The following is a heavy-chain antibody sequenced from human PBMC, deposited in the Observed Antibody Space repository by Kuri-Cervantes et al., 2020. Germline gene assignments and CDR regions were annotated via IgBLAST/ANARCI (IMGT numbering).Heavy chain of an antibody. D-gene: IGHD5-24*01. V-gene: IGHV1-2*02. J-gene: IGHJ3*02. CDR2: INPNSGGT. CDR3: ASGGLQKDAFDI. CDR1: GYTFTGYY. Sequence: ASVKVSCKASGYTFTGYYMHWVRQAPGQGLEWMGWINPNSGGTNYAQKFQGRVTITADKSTSTAYMELSSLRSEDTAVYYCASGGLQKDAFDIWGQGTMVTVSS.